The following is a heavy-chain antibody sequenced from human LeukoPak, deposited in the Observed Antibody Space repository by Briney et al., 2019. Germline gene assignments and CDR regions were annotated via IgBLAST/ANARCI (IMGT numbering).Heavy chain of an antibody. CDR1: GXTFSSYG. CDR3: ARDGEQWLVRGWFDP. V-gene: IGHV3-33*01. D-gene: IGHD6-19*01. J-gene: IGHJ5*02. CDR2: IWYDGSNK. Sequence: GRSLRLSCAASGXTFSSYGMHWVRQAPGKGQEWVAVIWYDGSNKYYADSVKGRFTISRDNSKNTLYLQMNSLRAEDTAVYYCARDGEQWLVRGWFDPWGQGTLVTVSS.